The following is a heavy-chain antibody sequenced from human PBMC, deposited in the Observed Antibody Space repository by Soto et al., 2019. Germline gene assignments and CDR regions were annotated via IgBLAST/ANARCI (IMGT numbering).Heavy chain of an antibody. CDR1: GFTFSSYS. J-gene: IGHJ6*02. D-gene: IGHD6-19*01. CDR2: ISSSSSYI. V-gene: IGHV3-21*01. CDR3: ARDRGEWLVYYYYGMDV. Sequence: EVQLVESGGGLVKPGGSLRLSCAASGFTFSSYSMNWVRQAPGKGLEWVSFISSSSSYIYYADSVKGRFTISRDNAKNSLYLQMNSLRAEDTAVYYCARDRGEWLVYYYYGMDVWGQGTTVTVSS.